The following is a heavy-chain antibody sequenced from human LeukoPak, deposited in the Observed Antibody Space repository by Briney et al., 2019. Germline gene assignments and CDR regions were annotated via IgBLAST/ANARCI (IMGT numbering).Heavy chain of an antibody. CDR2: IGTAGDP. V-gene: IGHV3-13*05. J-gene: IGHJ4*02. CDR3: ARGYYGSGSYWFDY. Sequence: GGSLRLSCAASGFTFSSYDMHWVRQATGKGQEWVSAIGTAGDPYYPGSVKGRFTISRENAKNSLYLQMNSLRAEDTAVCYCARGYYGSGSYWFDYWGQGTLVTVSS. D-gene: IGHD3-10*01. CDR1: GFTFSSYD.